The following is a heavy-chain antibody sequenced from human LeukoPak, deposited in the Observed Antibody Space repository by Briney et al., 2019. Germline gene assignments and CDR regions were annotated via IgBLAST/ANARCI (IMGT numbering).Heavy chain of an antibody. Sequence: GGSLRLSCAASGFTFSSYAMSWVRQAPGKGLEWVSGISGSGGNTYYADSVKGRFTISRDNAKNTLNLQMNSLRAEDTAVYYCARDLGQYYDTSDNWFDPWGQGTLVTVSS. CDR2: ISGSGGNT. J-gene: IGHJ5*02. CDR3: ARDLGQYYDTSDNWFDP. V-gene: IGHV3-23*01. D-gene: IGHD3-22*01. CDR1: GFTFSSYA.